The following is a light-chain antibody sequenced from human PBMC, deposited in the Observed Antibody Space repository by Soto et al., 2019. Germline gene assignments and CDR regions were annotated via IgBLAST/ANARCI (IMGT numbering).Light chain of an antibody. CDR3: SSYVGTVV. CDR1: SSDVDDYNY. J-gene: IGLJ2*01. V-gene: IGLV2-8*01. CDR2: EVS. Sequence: QSALTQPPSASGSPGQSVTISCTGTSSDVDDYNYVSWYQQHPGKAPKLMIYEVSKRPSGVPDRFSGSKSGNTASLTVSGLQADDEAVYYCSSYVGTVVFGGGTKLTVL.